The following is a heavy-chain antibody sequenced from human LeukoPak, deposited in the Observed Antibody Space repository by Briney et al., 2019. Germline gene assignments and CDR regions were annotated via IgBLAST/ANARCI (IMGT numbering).Heavy chain of an antibody. V-gene: IGHV3-23*01. Sequence: GGSLRLSCAASGFTFSTDSMSLVRQAPGKGLELVSAISGSDGSKFYADTGKGRFTISRANSKYTLYLQINSPRAAAAAYYYCAKAPSGSIYIGGDYWGRRTLVTVSS. CDR3: AKAPSGSIYIGGDY. J-gene: IGHJ4*02. CDR1: GFTFSTDS. CDR2: ISGSDGSK. D-gene: IGHD1-26*01.